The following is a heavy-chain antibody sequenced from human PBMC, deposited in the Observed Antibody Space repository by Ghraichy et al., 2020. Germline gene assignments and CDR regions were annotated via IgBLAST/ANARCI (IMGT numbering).Heavy chain of an antibody. J-gene: IGHJ6*02. CDR2: IYYSGST. CDR1: GGSISSGDYY. Sequence: SQTLSLTCTVSGGSISSGDYYWSWIRQPPGKGLEWIGYIYYSGSTYYNPSLKSRVTISVDTSKNQFSLKLSSVTAADTAVYYCARVVTIFGVVMNYGMDVWGQGTTVTVSS. V-gene: IGHV4-30-4*01. CDR3: ARVVTIFGVVMNYGMDV. D-gene: IGHD3-3*01.